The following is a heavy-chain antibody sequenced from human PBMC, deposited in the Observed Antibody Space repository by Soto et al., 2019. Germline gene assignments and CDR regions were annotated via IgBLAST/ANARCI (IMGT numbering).Heavy chain of an antibody. Sequence: NPSETLSLTCTVSNGSISNFYRNWIRQSAGKGLEWIGRIHGSGSATYNPSLRSRVTMSVDTSKNQFSLKVNSVTGADTAVYYCERRSHKESWFDTWGQGTLVTVAS. J-gene: IGHJ5*02. V-gene: IGHV4-4*07. CDR2: IHGSGSA. CDR3: ERRSHKESWFDT. CDR1: NGSISNFY.